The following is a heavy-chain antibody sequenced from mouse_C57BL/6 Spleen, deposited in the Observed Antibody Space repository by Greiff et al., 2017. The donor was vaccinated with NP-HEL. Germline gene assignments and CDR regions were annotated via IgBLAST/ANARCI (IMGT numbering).Heavy chain of an antibody. J-gene: IGHJ3*01. CDR2: IDPNSGGT. CDR1: GYTFTSYW. V-gene: IGHV1-72*01. D-gene: IGHD2-4*01. Sequence: QVQLKQPGAELVKPGASVKLSCKASGYTFTSYWMHWVKQRPGRGLEWIGRIDPNSGGTKYNEKFKSKATLTVDKHSSTAYMQLSSLTSEDSAVYYCARSGIYYDYFAYWGQGTLVTVSA. CDR3: ARSGIYYDYFAY.